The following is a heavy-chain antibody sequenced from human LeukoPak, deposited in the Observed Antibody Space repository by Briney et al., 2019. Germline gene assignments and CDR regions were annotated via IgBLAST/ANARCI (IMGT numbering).Heavy chain of an antibody. CDR2: ISSSSSYI. CDR3: AKDQGPAASMGDY. V-gene: IGHV3-21*01. D-gene: IGHD2-2*01. Sequence: GGSLRLSCAASGFTFSSYAMSWVRQAPGKGLEWVSSISSSSSYIYYADSVKGRFTISRDNSKNTLYLQMNSLRAEDTAVYYCAKDQGPAASMGDYWGQGTPVTVSS. J-gene: IGHJ4*02. CDR1: GFTFSSYA.